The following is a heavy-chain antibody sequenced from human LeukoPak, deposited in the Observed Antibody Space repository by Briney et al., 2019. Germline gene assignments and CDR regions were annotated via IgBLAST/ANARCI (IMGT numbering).Heavy chain of an antibody. CDR2: INPNGGGT. Sequence: GASVKVSCKASGYTFTGYYMHWVRQAPGQGLEWIGWINPNGGGTNYAHKFQDRVTMTRDTSISTAYMELSRLRSDDTAVYYRARVQITIVKQANFDYWGQGTLVTVSS. V-gene: IGHV1-2*02. D-gene: IGHD3-10*01. J-gene: IGHJ4*02. CDR1: GYTFTGYY. CDR3: ARVQITIVKQANFDY.